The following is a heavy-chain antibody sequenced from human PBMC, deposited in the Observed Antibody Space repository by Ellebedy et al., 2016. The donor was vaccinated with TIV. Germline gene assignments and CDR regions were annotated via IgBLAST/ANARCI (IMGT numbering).Heavy chain of an antibody. J-gene: IGHJ5*02. CDR2: VSYTGSL. CDR3: ARQKEAAMNWLDP. D-gene: IGHD6-13*01. Sequence: SETLSLXXSVSGDAFRTYSFYWTWIRQPPGKGLEWIGSVSYTGSLYHNPSLKSRVTISVDTSNNNFPLRLSSVTAADTAVYYCARQKEAAMNWLDPWGQGVLVTVSS. V-gene: IGHV4-39*01. CDR1: GDAFRTYSFY.